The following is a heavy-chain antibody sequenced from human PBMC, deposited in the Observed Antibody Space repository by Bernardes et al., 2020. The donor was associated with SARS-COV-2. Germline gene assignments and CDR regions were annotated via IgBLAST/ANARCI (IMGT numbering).Heavy chain of an antibody. CDR3: AGGEEEWLVHYYYYYGMDV. Sequence: GGSLRLSCAASGFSVSTYWMHWVRQTPGKGLEWVSAISGSGGSTYYADSVKGRFTISRDNSKNTLYLQMNSLRAEDTAVYYCAGGEEEWLVHYYYYYGMDVWGQGTTVTVSS. J-gene: IGHJ6*02. CDR2: ISGSGGST. CDR1: GFSVSTYW. V-gene: IGHV3-23*01. D-gene: IGHD6-19*01.